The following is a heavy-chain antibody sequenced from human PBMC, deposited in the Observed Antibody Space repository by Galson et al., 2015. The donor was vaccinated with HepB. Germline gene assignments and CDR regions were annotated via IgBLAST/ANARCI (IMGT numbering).Heavy chain of an antibody. V-gene: IGHV3-30*04. Sequence: SLRLSCAASGFTFSSYAMHWVRQAPGKGLEWVAVISYDGSNKYYADSVKGRFTISRDNSKNTLYLQMNSLRAEDTAVYYCARDPGMAAIAAAAAEVDYWGQGTLVTVSS. CDR3: ARDPGMAAIAAAAAEVDY. CDR1: GFTFSSYA. D-gene: IGHD6-13*01. CDR2: ISYDGSNK. J-gene: IGHJ4*02.